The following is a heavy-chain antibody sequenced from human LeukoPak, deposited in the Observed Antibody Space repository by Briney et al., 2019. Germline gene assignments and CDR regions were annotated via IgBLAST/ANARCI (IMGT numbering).Heavy chain of an antibody. V-gene: IGHV4-39*01. J-gene: IGHJ5*02. CDR1: GGSISTTTNS. CDR3: ARRPIVGSTGFYFDP. CDR2: IYYCMSP. D-gene: IGHD1-26*01. Sequence: SETLXXTCTVSGGSISTTTNSWGWAWIRQRPTKGLERIGSIYYCMSPYYTSSLKNRDTISVDTCKNKFSLKLASLSAADTAXYYCARRPIVGSTGFYFDPWGPGTLVTVSS.